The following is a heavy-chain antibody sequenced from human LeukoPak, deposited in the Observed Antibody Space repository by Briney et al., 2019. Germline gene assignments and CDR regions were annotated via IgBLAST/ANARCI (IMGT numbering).Heavy chain of an antibody. D-gene: IGHD3-22*01. CDR2: ISGSGGST. CDR3: AKDQESIVVVINFDY. J-gene: IGHJ4*02. CDR1: GFTFSSHA. V-gene: IGHV3-23*01. Sequence: GGSLRLSCVASGFTFSSHAMHWVRQAPGKGLEWVSAISGSGGSTYYADSVKGRFTISRDNSKNTLYLQMNSLRAEDTAVYYCAKDQESIVVVINFDYWGQGTLVTVSS.